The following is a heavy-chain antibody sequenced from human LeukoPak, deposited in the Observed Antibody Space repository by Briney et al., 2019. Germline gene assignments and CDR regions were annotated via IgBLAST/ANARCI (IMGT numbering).Heavy chain of an antibody. D-gene: IGHD3-22*01. CDR3: ARGEYYYDSSGLLCDY. Sequence: PGGSLRLSCAASGFTFSSYSMNWVRQAPRKGLEWVSSISSSSSYIYYADSVKGRFTISRDNAKNSPYLQMNSLRAEDTAVYYCARGEYYYDSSGLLCDYWGQGTLVTVSS. CDR1: GFTFSSYS. J-gene: IGHJ4*02. CDR2: ISSSSSYI. V-gene: IGHV3-21*01.